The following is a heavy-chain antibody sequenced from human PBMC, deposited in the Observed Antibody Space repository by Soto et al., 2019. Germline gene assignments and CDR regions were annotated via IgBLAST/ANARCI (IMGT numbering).Heavy chain of an antibody. Sequence: QVHLVQSGAEVKKPGSSVRVSCKASGGSFSTYAFNWVRLAPGQGLEWLGGIITFFGAAMYAQKFRGRVTITADELTTTAYMELSRLRSDDTAVYYCARGGKERFRGPGMDVWGQGTAVTVS. J-gene: IGHJ6*02. CDR1: GGSFSTYA. CDR2: IITFFGAA. CDR3: ARGGKERFRGPGMDV. V-gene: IGHV1-69*01. D-gene: IGHD2-21*01.